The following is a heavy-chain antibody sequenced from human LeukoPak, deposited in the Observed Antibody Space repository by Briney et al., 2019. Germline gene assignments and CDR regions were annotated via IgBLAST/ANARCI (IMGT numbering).Heavy chain of an antibody. V-gene: IGHV1-69*13. CDR2: IIPIFGTA. CDR1: GGTFSSYA. D-gene: IGHD2-2*02. Sequence: GASVKVSCKASGGTFSSYAISWVRQAPGQGLEWMGGIIPIFGTANYAQKFQGRVTITADESTSTAYMELSSLRSEDTAVYYCARDSRYCSNTSCYRGYVDYWGQGTLVTVSS. CDR3: ARDSRYCSNTSCYRGYVDY. J-gene: IGHJ4*02.